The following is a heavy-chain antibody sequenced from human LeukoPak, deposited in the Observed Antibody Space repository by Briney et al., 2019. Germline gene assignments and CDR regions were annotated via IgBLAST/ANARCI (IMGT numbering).Heavy chain of an antibody. V-gene: IGHV4-34*01. D-gene: IGHD3-22*01. J-gene: IGHJ4*02. CDR1: GGSFSGYY. CDR2: INHSGST. CDR3: ARTPYYYDSSGYYYEGHGLDY. Sequence: SETLSLTCAVYGGSFSGYYWSWIRQPPGKGLEWIGEINHSGSTNYNPSLKSRVTRSVDTSKNQFSLKLSSVTAADTAVYYCARTPYYYDSSGYYYEGHGLDYWGQGTLVTVSS.